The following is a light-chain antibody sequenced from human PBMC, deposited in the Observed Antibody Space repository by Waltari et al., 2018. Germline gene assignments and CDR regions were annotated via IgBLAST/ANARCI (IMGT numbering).Light chain of an antibody. CDR2: DVS. J-gene: IGLJ1*01. V-gene: IGLV2-23*02. Sequence: QSALTQPASVPGSPGQSNTISCTGTSSDVGGYNSVAWYQQHPGKAPTLMIYDVSKRPSGVSNRFSGSKSGNTASLTISGLQAEDEADYYCCSYAGSSPYVFGTGTKVTVL. CDR3: CSYAGSSPYV. CDR1: SSDVGGYNS.